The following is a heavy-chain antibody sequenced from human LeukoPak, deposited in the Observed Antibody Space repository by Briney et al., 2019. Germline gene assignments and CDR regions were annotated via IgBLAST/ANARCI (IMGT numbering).Heavy chain of an antibody. J-gene: IGHJ4*02. V-gene: IGHV3-7*05. CDR2: RKQDGSEK. Sequence: GALRLSCAPSGFTVCIYWMSWVRQAPGERLEWVANRKQDGSEKYYFDAVKVRVTISRDNAKNSLYLQMHSLRAEDTALYYCAREDQPRGTFDYWGQGTLVTVSS. CDR3: AREDQPRGTFDY. D-gene: IGHD2-15*01. CDR1: GFTVCIYW.